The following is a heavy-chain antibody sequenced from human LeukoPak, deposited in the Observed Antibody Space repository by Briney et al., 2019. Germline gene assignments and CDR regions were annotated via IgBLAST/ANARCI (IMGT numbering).Heavy chain of an antibody. CDR1: GGTFSSYA. CDR2: IIPIFGTA. D-gene: IGHD3-10*01. Sequence: SVKVSCKASGGTFSSYAISWVRPAPGQGVEWMGRIIPIFGTANNAQKFQGRVTITTDEATSTAYMELSSLRSEETAVYYCARGRGDTAIYWGQGTLVTVSS. CDR3: ARGRGDTAIY. V-gene: IGHV1-69*05. J-gene: IGHJ4*02.